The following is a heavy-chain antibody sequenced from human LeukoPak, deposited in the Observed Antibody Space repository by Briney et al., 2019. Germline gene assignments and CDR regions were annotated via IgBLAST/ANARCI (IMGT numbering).Heavy chain of an antibody. J-gene: IGHJ4*02. V-gene: IGHV1-69*04. D-gene: IGHD1-26*01. CDR1: GGTFSSYA. CDR2: IIPILGIA. Sequence: SVKVSCKASGGTFSSYAISWVRQAPGQGLEWMGRIIPILGIANYAQRFQGRVTITADKSTSTAYMELSSLRSEDTAVYYCARGRGLLFFDYWGQGTLVTVSS. CDR3: ARGRGLLFFDY.